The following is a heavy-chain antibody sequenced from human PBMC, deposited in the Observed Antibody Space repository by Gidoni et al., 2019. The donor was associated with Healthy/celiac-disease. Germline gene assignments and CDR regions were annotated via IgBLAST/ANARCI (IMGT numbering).Heavy chain of an antibody. CDR1: GFPFAGYA. D-gene: IGHD2-21*02. Sequence: EVPLLESGGGLVQPGGSLGLSCSAPGFPFAGYAVSWVRQAPGKGLEWVSAISGSGGSTYYADSVKGRFTISRDNSKNTLYLQMNSLRAEDTAVYYCAKAAHIVVVTASSDSWGQGTLVTVSS. CDR3: AKAAHIVVVTASSDS. V-gene: IGHV3-23*01. J-gene: IGHJ5*01. CDR2: ISGSGGST.